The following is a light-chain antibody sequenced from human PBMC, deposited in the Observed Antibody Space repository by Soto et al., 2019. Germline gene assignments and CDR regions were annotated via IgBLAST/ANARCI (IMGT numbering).Light chain of an antibody. J-gene: IGKJ1*01. V-gene: IGKV3-15*01. CDR2: GAF. CDR3: QQYNDWPLT. CDR1: QSVSNN. Sequence: EILMTQSPVTLSVSPGERATLSCRASQSVSNNLAWYQQKPGQAPSLLIYGAFTRATGIPARFSGTGSGTEFTLTISSLQSKDFALYYCQQYNDWPLTFGQGTKVEI.